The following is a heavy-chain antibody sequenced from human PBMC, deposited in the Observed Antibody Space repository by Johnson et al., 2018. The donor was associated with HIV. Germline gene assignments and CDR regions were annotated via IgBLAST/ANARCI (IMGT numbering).Heavy chain of an antibody. V-gene: IGHV3-23*04. CDR1: GFTFSSYA. Sequence: MLLVESGGGVVQPGGSLRLSCAASGFTFSSYAMSWVRQAPGKGLEWVSAISGSGGSTYYADSVKGRFTISRDNSKNTLYLQMNSLTAEDTAVYYCATFYYDKSNYFELLSSSDAFDIWGQGTMVTVSS. CDR2: ISGSGGST. J-gene: IGHJ3*02. CDR3: ATFYYDKSNYFELLSSSDAFDI. D-gene: IGHD3-22*01.